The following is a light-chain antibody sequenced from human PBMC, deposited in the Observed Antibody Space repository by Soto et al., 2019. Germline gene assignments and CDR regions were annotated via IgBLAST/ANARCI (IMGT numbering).Light chain of an antibody. V-gene: IGLV2-8*01. CDR2: EVT. Sequence: QSALTQAPSASGSPGQSVTISCTGTSSDIGAYNYVSWYQQYPGKAPKLIIYEVTYRPSGVPDRFSGSRSGNTASLTVSGLQEEDEATYFCSSYAGSFQFVIFGGGTKLTVL. J-gene: IGLJ2*01. CDR3: SSYAGSFQFVI. CDR1: SSDIGAYNY.